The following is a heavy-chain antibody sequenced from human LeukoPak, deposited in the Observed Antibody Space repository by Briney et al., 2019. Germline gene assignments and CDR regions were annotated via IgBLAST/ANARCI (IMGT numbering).Heavy chain of an antibody. J-gene: IGHJ3*02. CDR2: FYPGDSDT. D-gene: IGHD3-16*01. CDR3: ARIWLRAFDI. Sequence: GGSLKISCKGSGYSFTSYWIGWVRQMPGKGLDWMGIFYPGDSDTRYSPSLQGQVTISADKSSSTAYLQWSSLKASDTAMYYCARIWLRAFDIWGQGTMVTVSS. CDR1: GYSFTSYW. V-gene: IGHV5-51*01.